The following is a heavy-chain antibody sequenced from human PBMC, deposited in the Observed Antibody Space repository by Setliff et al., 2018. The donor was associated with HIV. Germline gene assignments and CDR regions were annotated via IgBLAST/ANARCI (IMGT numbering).Heavy chain of an antibody. V-gene: IGHV1-18*01. Sequence: ASVKVSCKASGYTFASYGVSWLRQAPGQGLEWMGFSSAYNGRTNYAQKFQGRVTMTTDTSTSTAYMELRSLRSDDTAVYYCARDIGDLVATILTFFDYWGQGTMVTVSS. CDR3: ARDIGDLVATILTFFDY. CDR1: GYTFASYG. J-gene: IGHJ4*02. D-gene: IGHD5-12*01. CDR2: SSAYNGRT.